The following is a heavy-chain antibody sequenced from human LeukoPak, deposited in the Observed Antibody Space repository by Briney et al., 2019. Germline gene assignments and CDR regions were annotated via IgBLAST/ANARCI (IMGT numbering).Heavy chain of an antibody. CDR3: ARVGGLGDFDY. V-gene: IGHV1-2*02. CDR2: ISANSGDT. Sequence: ASVKVSCKASGYTFISFGISWVRQTPGQGLEWMAWISANSGDTSYAQKFQGRVTMTRDTSISTAYMELSRLRSDDTAVYYCARVGGLGDFDYWGQGTLVTVSS. D-gene: IGHD1-26*01. CDR1: GYTFISFG. J-gene: IGHJ4*02.